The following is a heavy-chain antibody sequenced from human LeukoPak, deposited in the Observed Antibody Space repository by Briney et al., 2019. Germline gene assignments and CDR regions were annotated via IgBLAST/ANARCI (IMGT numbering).Heavy chain of an antibody. Sequence: PGGSLRLSCAASGFTFSDYAMSSVRQAPGKGLEWLSYLSSSSITIYYADSVQGRFTISRDNAEDSLHLQMNSLRAEDTAVYYCARYGSRRAFDIWGQGTMVTVSS. J-gene: IGHJ3*02. CDR3: ARYGSRRAFDI. CDR2: LSSSSITI. V-gene: IGHV3-48*01. D-gene: IGHD3-10*01. CDR1: GFTFSDYA.